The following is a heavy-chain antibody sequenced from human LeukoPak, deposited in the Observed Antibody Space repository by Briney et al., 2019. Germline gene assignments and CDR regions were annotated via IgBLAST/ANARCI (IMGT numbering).Heavy chain of an antibody. CDR3: AREMFGSGSYPDF. V-gene: IGHV3-33*01. J-gene: IGHJ4*02. CDR1: GFNFDTYA. Sequence: GRSLRLSCAASGFNFDTYAMHWVRQAPAQGLEWVALIWHDGSHKFYSNSVRGQFTISRDNSKNTVYLQMNNLRPDDTAVYYCAREMFGSGSYPDFWGQGTLVTVSS. CDR2: IWHDGSHK. D-gene: IGHD3-10*01.